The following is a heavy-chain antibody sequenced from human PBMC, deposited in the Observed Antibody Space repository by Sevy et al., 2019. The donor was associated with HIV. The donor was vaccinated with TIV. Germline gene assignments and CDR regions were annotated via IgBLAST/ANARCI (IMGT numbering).Heavy chain of an antibody. V-gene: IGHV3-7*01. J-gene: IGHJ6*02. CDR2: IKQDGSEK. CDR3: AREHDYSNGIYYGMDV. Sequence: GGSLRLSCAASGFTFSSYWMSWVRQAPGKGLEWVANIKQDGSEKYYVDSVKGRFTISRDNAKNSLYLRMNSLRAEDTAVYYCAREHDYSNGIYYGMDVWGQGTTVTVSS. D-gene: IGHD4-4*01. CDR1: GFTFSSYW.